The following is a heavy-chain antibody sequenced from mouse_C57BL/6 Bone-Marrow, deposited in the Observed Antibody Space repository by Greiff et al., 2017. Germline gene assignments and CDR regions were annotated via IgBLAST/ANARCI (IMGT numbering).Heavy chain of an antibody. D-gene: IGHD5-1*01. Sequence: VQLEESGAELVKPGASVKMSCKASGYNFPTYPMEWVKQTHGKSLEWIGDINPDNGDTNYNEKFKGKATLTVDKSSNTVYLQLSRLTSDDSAFCCSAFSSTYFYYFENWGEETTLTVSS. CDR1: GYNFPTYP. CDR3: AFSSTYFYYFEN. J-gene: IGHJ2*01. V-gene: IGHV1-47*01. CDR2: INPDNGDT.